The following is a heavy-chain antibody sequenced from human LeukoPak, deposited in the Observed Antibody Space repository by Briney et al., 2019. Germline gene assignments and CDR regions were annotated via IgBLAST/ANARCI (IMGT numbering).Heavy chain of an antibody. CDR3: AKQLTAGGYYFDY. CDR1: GFKFSNYG. V-gene: IGHV3-23*01. D-gene: IGHD6-13*01. Sequence: SGGSLRISCTASGFKFSNYGMNWVRQAPGGGLEWVSGISGGGETTYYADSVKGRFTISRDNSKNTLYLQMNSLRAEDTAVYYCAKQLTAGGYYFDYWGQGTLVTVSS. CDR2: ISGGGETT. J-gene: IGHJ4*02.